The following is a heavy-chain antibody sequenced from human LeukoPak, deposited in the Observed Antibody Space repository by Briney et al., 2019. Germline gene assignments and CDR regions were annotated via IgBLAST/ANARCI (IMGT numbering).Heavy chain of an antibody. J-gene: IGHJ4*02. D-gene: IGHD6-13*01. CDR1: GGSISSYY. CDR2: IYSTGST. CDR3: ARQIASAGTAGFDF. Sequence: SSETLSLTCTVSGGSISSYYWSWIRQPAGKGLEWIGRIYSTGSTNYNPSLKSRVTMSVDTSKNQFSLRLRSVTAADTAVYYCARQIASAGTAGFDFWGQEALVTVSS. V-gene: IGHV4-4*07.